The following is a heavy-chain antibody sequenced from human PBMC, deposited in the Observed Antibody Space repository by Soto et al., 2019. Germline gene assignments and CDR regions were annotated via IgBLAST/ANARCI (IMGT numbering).Heavy chain of an antibody. D-gene: IGHD6-19*01. V-gene: IGHV3-53*04. CDR2: IFTGGST. J-gene: IGHJ3*02. CDR1: GFTVSSNY. CDR3: ARDRQSSGWLDAFDI. Sequence: EVQLVESGGGLVQPGGSLSLSCAASGFTVSSNYMSWVRQAPGKGLEWVSVIFTGGSTYYADSVKGRFTISRHSSMNTVYLQMDSLRAEDTAVYYCARDRQSSGWLDAFDIWGQGTMVTVSS.